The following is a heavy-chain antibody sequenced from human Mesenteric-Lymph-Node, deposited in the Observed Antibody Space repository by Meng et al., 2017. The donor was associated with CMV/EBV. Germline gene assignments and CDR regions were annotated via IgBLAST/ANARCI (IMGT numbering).Heavy chain of an antibody. D-gene: IGHD2-8*01. CDR2: IDSSANT. CDR3: ARDPLETGVD. Sequence: GGSLRLSCAASGFTFSSYGMHWVRQAPGKGLEWVSIIDSSANTYYADSVKGRFTISRDISKNTVYLQMNSLRTDDTAVYYCARDPLETGVDWGQGTLVTVSS. J-gene: IGHJ4*02. V-gene: IGHV3-NL1*01. CDR1: GFTFSSYG.